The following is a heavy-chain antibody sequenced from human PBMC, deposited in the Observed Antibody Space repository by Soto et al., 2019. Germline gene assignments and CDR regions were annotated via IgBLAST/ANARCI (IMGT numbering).Heavy chain of an antibody. J-gene: IGHJ6*02. D-gene: IGHD3-3*01. Sequence: VQLLESGGGLVQPGGSLRLSCAASGFTFSSYAMSWVRQAPGKGLEWVSAISGSGGSTYYADSVKGRFTISRDNSKNTLYLQMNSLRAEDTAVYYCAKDLRSDFWSGYYTTRDIYGMDVWGQGTTVTVSS. CDR2: ISGSGGST. CDR1: GFTFSSYA. CDR3: AKDLRSDFWSGYYTTRDIYGMDV. V-gene: IGHV3-23*01.